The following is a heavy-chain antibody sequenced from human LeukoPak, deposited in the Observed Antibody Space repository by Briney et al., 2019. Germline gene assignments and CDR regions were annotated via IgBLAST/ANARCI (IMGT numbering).Heavy chain of an antibody. CDR3: ATTPGAYYYYHMDV. CDR1: GFTFSTYV. V-gene: IGHV3-23*01. J-gene: IGHJ6*02. CDR2: ILGSGGGT. Sequence: GGSLRLSCAASGFTFSTYVMTWVRQAPGKGLEWVSAILGSGGGTYYTDSVKARFTISRDNSKNTLYLQMNSLRAEDTAVYYCATTPGAYYYYHMDVWGQGTTDTVSS. D-gene: IGHD3-10*01.